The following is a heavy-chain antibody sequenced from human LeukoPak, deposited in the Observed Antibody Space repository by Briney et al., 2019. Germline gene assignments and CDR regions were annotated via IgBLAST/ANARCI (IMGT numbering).Heavy chain of an antibody. J-gene: IGHJ5*02. CDR1: GGSISSYY. Sequence: SETLSLTCTVVGGSISSYYWSWIRQPAGKGLEWIGRIHVSGNANYNPSLKSRVTMSVDTSKNQFSLKLNSVTAADTAVYYCARDPSPHWKSDWFDPWGQGTLVTVSS. CDR3: ARDPSPHWKSDWFDP. D-gene: IGHD1-1*01. CDR2: IHVSGNA. V-gene: IGHV4-4*07.